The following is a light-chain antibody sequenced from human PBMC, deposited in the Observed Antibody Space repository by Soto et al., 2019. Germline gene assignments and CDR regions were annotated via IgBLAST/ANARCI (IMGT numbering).Light chain of an antibody. V-gene: IGKV1-17*01. CDR3: LQHSTYPWT. Sequence: DIQMTQFPSSLSASVGDRVTITCRASQGIRNDLGWYQQKPGKAPKRLIYAASSLQSGVPSRFVRNGSGTEFTHAISSLHPEDSATYYCLQHSTYPWTFGQGTKVEIK. J-gene: IGKJ1*01. CDR1: QGIRND. CDR2: AAS.